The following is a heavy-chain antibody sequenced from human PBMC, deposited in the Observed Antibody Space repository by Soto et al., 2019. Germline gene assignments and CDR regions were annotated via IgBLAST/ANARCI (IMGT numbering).Heavy chain of an antibody. J-gene: IGHJ4*02. CDR3: ARLDTSGWSGLDY. CDR1: GFTFSSFA. D-gene: IGHD6-19*01. Sequence: QVQLVESEGGVVQPGRSLRLSCAASGFTFSSFAMHWVRQAPGRGLEWVAIISYDGSNKYYADSVKGRFTISRDNSKNTLYLQMNSRRAEDTAVYYCARLDTSGWSGLDYWGQGTLVTVSS. CDR2: ISYDGSNK. V-gene: IGHV3-30-3*01.